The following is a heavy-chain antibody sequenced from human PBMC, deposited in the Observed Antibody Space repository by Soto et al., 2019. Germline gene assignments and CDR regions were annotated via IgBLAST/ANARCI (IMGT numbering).Heavy chain of an antibody. CDR2: IWYDGGHK. J-gene: IGHJ6*02. V-gene: IGHV3-33*01. CDR1: RFSFNTYA. D-gene: IGHD3-10*01. CDR3: ASNPTGTYYYGMDV. Sequence: QVQLVESGGGVVQPGRSLRLSCVASRFSFNTYAMHWVRQAPGKGLEWVTVIWYDGGHKYCADSVKGRFTVSRDNSRNTLYLQMSALRVEDTAVYYCASNPTGTYYYGMDVWGQGTTVIVSS.